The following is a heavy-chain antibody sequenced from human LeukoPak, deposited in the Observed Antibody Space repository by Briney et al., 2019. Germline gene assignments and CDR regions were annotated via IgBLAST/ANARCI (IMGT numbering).Heavy chain of an antibody. V-gene: IGHV3-30*02. Sequence: GGSLRLSCAASGFTFSSYGMHWVRQAPGKGLEWVAFIRYDGSNKYYADSVKGRFTISRDNSKNTPYLQMNSLRAEDTAVYYCAKGHCSSTSCYSYYYYMDVWGKGTTVTVSS. CDR1: GFTFSSYG. CDR3: AKGHCSSTSCYSYYYYMDV. CDR2: IRYDGSNK. J-gene: IGHJ6*03. D-gene: IGHD2-2*02.